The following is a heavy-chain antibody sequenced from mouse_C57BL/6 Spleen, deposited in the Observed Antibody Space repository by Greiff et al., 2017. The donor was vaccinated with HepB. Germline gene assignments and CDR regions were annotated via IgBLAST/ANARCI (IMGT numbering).Heavy chain of an antibody. Sequence: EVQLQQSGAELVRPGASVKLSCTASGFNIKDDYMHWVKQRPEQGLEWIGWIDPENGDTEYASKFQGKATITADTSSNTAYLQLSSLTSEDTAVYYCTTVYYGSSLDYWGQCTTLTVSS. V-gene: IGHV14-4*01. CDR3: TTVYYGSSLDY. CDR1: GFNIKDDY. J-gene: IGHJ2*01. CDR2: IDPENGDT. D-gene: IGHD1-1*01.